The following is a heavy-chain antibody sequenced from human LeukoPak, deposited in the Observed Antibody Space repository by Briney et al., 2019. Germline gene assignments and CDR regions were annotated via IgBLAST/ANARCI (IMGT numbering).Heavy chain of an antibody. CDR3: ARHSTRAAGYYFDY. CDR1: GGSISSYY. CDR2: IYYSGST. J-gene: IGHJ4*02. D-gene: IGHD6-13*01. Sequence: PSETLSLTCTVSGGSISSYYWSWIRQPPGKGLEWIGYIYYSGSTNYNPSLKSRVTISVDTSKNQFSLKLSSVTAADTAVYYCARHSTRAAGYYFDYWGQGTLVTVSS. V-gene: IGHV4-59*08.